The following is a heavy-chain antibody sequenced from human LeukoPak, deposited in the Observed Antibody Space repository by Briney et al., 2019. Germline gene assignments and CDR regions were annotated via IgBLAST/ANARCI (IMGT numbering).Heavy chain of an antibody. CDR3: ARELRGYYYYMDV. Sequence: PSETLSLTCTVSGGSISSYYWSWIRQPPGKGLEWIGYIYYSGSTNYNPSLKSRVTISVDTSKNEFSLKLSSVTAADTAVYYCARELRGYYYYMDVWGKGTTVTVSS. CDR1: GGSISSYY. J-gene: IGHJ6*03. V-gene: IGHV4-59*01. D-gene: IGHD4/OR15-4a*01. CDR2: IYYSGST.